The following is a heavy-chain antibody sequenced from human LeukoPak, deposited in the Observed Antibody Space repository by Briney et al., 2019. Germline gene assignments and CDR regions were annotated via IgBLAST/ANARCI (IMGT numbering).Heavy chain of an antibody. CDR3: ARERDREQLDDFDY. V-gene: IGHV4-38-2*02. CDR2: IYHRGST. CDR1: GYSIRSGYY. Sequence: SETLSLTSAVYGYSIRSGYYWGWIRQPTGKGLEWIGSIYHRGSTFYNPSLKSRISISLDTSKNQFSLKRSSVTAADPAVYYCARERDREQLDDFDYWGQGTLVTVSS. D-gene: IGHD6-6*01. J-gene: IGHJ4*02.